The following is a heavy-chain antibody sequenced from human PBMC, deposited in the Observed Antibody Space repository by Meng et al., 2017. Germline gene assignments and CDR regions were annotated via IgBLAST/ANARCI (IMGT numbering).Heavy chain of an antibody. CDR3: ARDEDISAAGKLFGDY. CDR1: GYNFPDYY. CDR2: IDPKNGDT. Sequence: QGQRGQVGAEVKMPGASVKVSCKPSGYNFPDYYIHWVRQAPGQGLEWMGRIDPKNGDTHYAQKFQGRVTMTGDTSISTAYMDLSGLRSDDTAVYYCARDEDISAAGKLFGDYWGQGTLVTVSS. D-gene: IGHD6-13*01. V-gene: IGHV1-2*06. J-gene: IGHJ4*02.